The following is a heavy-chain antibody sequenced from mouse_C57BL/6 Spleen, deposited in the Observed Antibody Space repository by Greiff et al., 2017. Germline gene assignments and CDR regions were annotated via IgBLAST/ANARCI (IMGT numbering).Heavy chain of an antibody. V-gene: IGHV3-6*01. CDR2: ISYDGSN. Sequence: EVQLQQSGPGLVKPSQSLSLTCSVTGYSITSGYYWNWIRQFPGNKLEWMGYISYDGSNNYNPSLKNRISITRDTSKNQFFLKLNSVTTEDTATYYCAREEGYYGFAYWGQGTLVTVSA. J-gene: IGHJ3*01. CDR3: AREEGYYGFAY. CDR1: GYSITSGYY. D-gene: IGHD2-3*01.